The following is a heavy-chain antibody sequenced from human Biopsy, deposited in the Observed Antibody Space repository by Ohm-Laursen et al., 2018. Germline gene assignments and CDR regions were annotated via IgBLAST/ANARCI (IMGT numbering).Heavy chain of an antibody. D-gene: IGHD2-15*01. V-gene: IGHV1-18*01. CDR3: VREGLDCAGGTCYSGPLDL. CDR1: GYSFTSYG. Sequence: ASVKVSCKASGYSFTSYGMNWVRQAPGQGLEWVGWISPYFGNTDSTQKLQARVTLSTETSTDTAYMELRSLRYDDTAIYYCVREGLDCAGGTCYSGPLDLWGQGTLVTVSS. J-gene: IGHJ4*03. CDR2: ISPYFGNT.